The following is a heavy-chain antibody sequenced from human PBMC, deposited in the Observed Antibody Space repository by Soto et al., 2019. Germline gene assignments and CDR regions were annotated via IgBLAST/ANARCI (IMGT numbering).Heavy chain of an antibody. J-gene: IGHJ5*02. V-gene: IGHV4-4*07. Sequence: SETLSLTCTVSGASISGYYWSWIRKSAGKGLEWIGRIYATGTTDYNPSLKSRVMMSVDTSKKQFSLKLRSVTAADTAVYYCVRDGTKTLRDWLDPWGQGISVTVP. CDR3: VRDGTKTLRDWLDP. CDR2: IYATGTT. D-gene: IGHD1-1*01. CDR1: GASISGYY.